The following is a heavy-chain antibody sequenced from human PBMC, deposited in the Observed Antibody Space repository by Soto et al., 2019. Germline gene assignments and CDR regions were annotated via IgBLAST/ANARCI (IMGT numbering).Heavy chain of an antibody. J-gene: IGHJ6*02. CDR3: ARVLTVLGVVGSLDV. V-gene: IGHV4-4*07. CDR1: GGSISNYF. Sequence: QVQLQASGPGLVKPSETLSLTCTVSGGSISNYFWSWIRQPAGKGLEWIGRIYPTGTTNYNPSVKSRVTMSVDTSKNQFSRTLSSVTAADAAIYYCARVLTVLGVVGSLDVCGQGTTVTVSS. CDR2: IYPTGTT. D-gene: IGHD3-3*01.